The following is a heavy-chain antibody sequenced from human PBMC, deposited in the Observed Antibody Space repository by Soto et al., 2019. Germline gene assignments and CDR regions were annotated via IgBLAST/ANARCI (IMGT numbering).Heavy chain of an antibody. CDR1: GFTFSSCG. Sequence: GGSLRLSCAASGFTFSSCGMHWVRQAPGKGLEWVAVISYDGSDKYYADSVKGRFTISRDNSKSTLFLQLNGLRAEDTAVYYCANALFSSYYSGMDVWGQGTTVAVSS. CDR3: ANALFSSYYSGMDV. D-gene: IGHD6-19*01. J-gene: IGHJ6*02. CDR2: ISYDGSDK. V-gene: IGHV3-30*18.